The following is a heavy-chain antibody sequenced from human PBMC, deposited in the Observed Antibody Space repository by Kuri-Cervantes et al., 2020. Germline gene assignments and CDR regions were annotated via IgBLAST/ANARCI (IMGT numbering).Heavy chain of an antibody. CDR3: ARGMTSDYFDY. D-gene: IGHD4-17*01. CDR2: IYYSGST. V-gene: IGHV4-30-4*08. J-gene: IGHJ4*02. CDR1: GGSISSSSYY. Sequence: SCTVSGGSISSSSYYWGWIRQPPGKGLEWIGYIYYSGSTYYNPSLKSRVTISVDTSKNQFSLKLSSVTAADTAVYYCARGMTSDYFDYWGQGTLVTVSS.